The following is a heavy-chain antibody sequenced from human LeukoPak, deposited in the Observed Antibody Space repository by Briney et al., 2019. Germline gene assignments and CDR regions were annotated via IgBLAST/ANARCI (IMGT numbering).Heavy chain of an antibody. D-gene: IGHD1-26*01. CDR2: INHSGST. CDR1: GGSYSGYY. CDR3: ARGEYSGSTYYFDY. Sequence: PSETLSLTCAVYGGSYSGYYWSWIRQPPGKGLEWIGEINHSGSTNYNPSLKSRVTISVDTSKNQFSLKLSSVTAADTAVYYCARGEYSGSTYYFDYWGQGTLVTVSS. J-gene: IGHJ4*02. V-gene: IGHV4-34*01.